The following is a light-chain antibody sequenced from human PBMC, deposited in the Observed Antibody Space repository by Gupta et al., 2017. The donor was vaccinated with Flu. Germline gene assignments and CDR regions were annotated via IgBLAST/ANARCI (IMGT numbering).Light chain of an antibody. J-gene: IGLJ2*01. Sequence: QPVVTQEPSLSLSPGGTVTLTCSLSSARVSSSHSAFWYQPASGRPPPTPSHRTPGRSSGVPGRFSGSFLGPRVALTITGAQAEEAADYYCLIDLSGGVSLFGGGTKLTVL. V-gene: IGLV8-61*01. CDR1: SARVSSSHS. CDR3: LIDLSGGVSL. CDR2: RTP.